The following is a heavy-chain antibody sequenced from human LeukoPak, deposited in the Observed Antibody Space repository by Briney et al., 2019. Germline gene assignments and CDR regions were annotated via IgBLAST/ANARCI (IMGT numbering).Heavy chain of an antibody. Sequence: ASVKVSCKASGYTFSTLDINWVRQAPGQGLEWMGWMNPNSGTTGYAQKFQGRVTMTRDTSTSTAYMELSSLRSEDTAVYYCARGYCPTPTCYSDNWFDPWGQGTLVTVSS. J-gene: IGHJ5*02. CDR2: MNPNSGTT. D-gene: IGHD2-2*01. CDR3: ARGYCPTPTCYSDNWFDP. V-gene: IGHV1-8*02. CDR1: GYTFSTLD.